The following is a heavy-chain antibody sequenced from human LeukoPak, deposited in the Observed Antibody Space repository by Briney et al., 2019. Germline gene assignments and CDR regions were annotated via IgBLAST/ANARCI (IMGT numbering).Heavy chain of an antibody. CDR3: ASSQAARPWDY. CDR1: GFTFSSYW. Sequence: GGSLRLSCAASGFTFSSYWMSWVRQAPGKGLEWVANIKQDGSEKYYVDSVKGRFTISRDNAKNSLYLQMNSLRAEDTAVYYCASSQAARPWDYWGQGTLVTVSS. V-gene: IGHV3-7*01. D-gene: IGHD6-6*01. CDR2: IKQDGSEK. J-gene: IGHJ4*02.